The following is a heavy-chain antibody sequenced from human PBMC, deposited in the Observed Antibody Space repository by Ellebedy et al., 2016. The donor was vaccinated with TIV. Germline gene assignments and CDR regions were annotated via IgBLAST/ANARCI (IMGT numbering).Heavy chain of an antibody. CDR2: IYYSGGT. V-gene: IGHV4-39*01. CDR1: GGSITSNSYY. D-gene: IGHD6-19*01. CDR3: AKMGGFATYSSDWYVSH. Sequence: SETLSLXCSVSGGSITSNSYYWGWIRQAPGKGLEWLGRIYYSGGTYYNPSLQSRLTISVDANKKQLSLSLTSVTAADTAIYYCAKMGGFATYSSDWYVSHWGQGTLVTVSS. J-gene: IGHJ4*02.